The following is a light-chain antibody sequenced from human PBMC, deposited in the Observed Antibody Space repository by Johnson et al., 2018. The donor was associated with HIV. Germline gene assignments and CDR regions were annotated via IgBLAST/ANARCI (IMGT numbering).Light chain of an antibody. CDR3: GTWDSSLNVEV. Sequence: QAVLTQPPSVSAAPGQKVTISCSGSSSNIGNNYVSWYQQLPGTAPKLLIYDNNKRPSRIPDRISGSKSGTSATLGIAPLQPGDEADYYCGTWDSSLNVEVFGTGTRVTVL. CDR1: SSNIGNNY. J-gene: IGLJ1*01. CDR2: DNN. V-gene: IGLV1-51*01.